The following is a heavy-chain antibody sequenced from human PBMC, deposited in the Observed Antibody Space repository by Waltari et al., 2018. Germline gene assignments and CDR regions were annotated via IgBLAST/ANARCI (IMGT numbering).Heavy chain of an antibody. D-gene: IGHD5-18*01. Sequence: EVQLVESGGGLVQPGGYLRLYCEASGFTFSSYWRHGVRQTPGKGLVWVSRISSDGNTTTYADSVKGRFTISRDNAKNTLYLQMNSLRAEDTALYYCARVEYTYGPYCFDSWGQGTPVTVSS. CDR1: GFTFSSYW. V-gene: IGHV3-74*01. J-gene: IGHJ4*02. CDR3: ARVEYTYGPYCFDS. CDR2: ISSDGNTT.